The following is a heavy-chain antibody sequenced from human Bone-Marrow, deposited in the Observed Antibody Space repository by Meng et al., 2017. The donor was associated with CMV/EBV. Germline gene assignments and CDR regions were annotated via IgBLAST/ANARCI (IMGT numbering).Heavy chain of an antibody. CDR3: ARRAYSYELWGSYGMDV. V-gene: IGHV3-30*04. Sequence: GGSLRLSCAASGFTFSSYAMHWVRQAPGKGLEWVAVISYDGSNKYYADSVKGRFTISRDNSKNTLYLQMNSLRAEDTAVYYCARRAYSYELWGSYGMDVWGQGTTVTVSS. D-gene: IGHD5-18*01. CDR2: ISYDGSNK. CDR1: GFTFSSYA. J-gene: IGHJ6*02.